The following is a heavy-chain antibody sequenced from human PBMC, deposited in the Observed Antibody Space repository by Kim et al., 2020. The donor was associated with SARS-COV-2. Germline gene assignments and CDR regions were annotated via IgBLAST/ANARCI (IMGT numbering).Heavy chain of an antibody. CDR1: GFSLSTSVLC. Sequence: SGPMLVKPTQTLTLTCTFSGFSLSTSVLCVGWIRQPPGKALEWLALIYWDDDKRYSPSLKSRLTITKDTSKNQVVLTMTNMDPVDTATYYCAHRQSNWNRYYFDYWGQGTLVTVSS. D-gene: IGHD1-20*01. V-gene: IGHV2-5*02. CDR3: AHRQSNWNRYYFDY. J-gene: IGHJ4*02. CDR2: IYWDDDK.